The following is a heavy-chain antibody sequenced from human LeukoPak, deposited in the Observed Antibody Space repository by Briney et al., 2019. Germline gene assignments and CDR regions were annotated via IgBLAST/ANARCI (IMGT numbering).Heavy chain of an antibody. V-gene: IGHV4-39*01. CDR2: IYYSGRT. Sequence: RSSETLSLTCTASADSISSSNYYWGWIRQPPGKELEWIGSIYYSGRTNYNPSLKSRVTIFVDTSKNQFSLKLSSVTAADTAVYYCARHLVGLWFGELLRDNWFDPWGQGTLVTVSS. CDR3: ARHLVGLWFGELLRDNWFDP. J-gene: IGHJ5*02. CDR1: ADSISSSNYY. D-gene: IGHD3-10*01.